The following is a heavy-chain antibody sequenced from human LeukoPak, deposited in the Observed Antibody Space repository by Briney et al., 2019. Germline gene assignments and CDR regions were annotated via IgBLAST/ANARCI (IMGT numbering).Heavy chain of an antibody. D-gene: IGHD3-22*01. J-gene: IGHJ4*02. V-gene: IGHV1-2*02. Sequence: ASVKVSCKASGYIFTGYYMHWVRQAPGQGLEWMGWINPNSGGTNYAQKFQGRVTMTRDTSISTAYMELSRLRSDDTAVYYCARGGYYDSSGYYYFDYWGQGTLVTVSS. CDR2: INPNSGGT. CDR1: GYIFTGYY. CDR3: ARGGYYDSSGYYYFDY.